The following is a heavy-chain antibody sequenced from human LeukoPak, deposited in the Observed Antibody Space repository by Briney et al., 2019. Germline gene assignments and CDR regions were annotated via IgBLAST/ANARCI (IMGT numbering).Heavy chain of an antibody. CDR2: IYYSGST. Sequence: SETLSLTCTVSGGSISSSSYYWGWIRQPPGKGLEWIGSIYYSGSTYYNPSLKSRVTISVDTSKNQFSLKVSSVTAADTAVYYCARQASAFFDYWGQGTLVTVSS. D-gene: IGHD2-15*01. V-gene: IGHV4-39*01. J-gene: IGHJ4*02. CDR3: ARQASAFFDY. CDR1: GGSISSSSYY.